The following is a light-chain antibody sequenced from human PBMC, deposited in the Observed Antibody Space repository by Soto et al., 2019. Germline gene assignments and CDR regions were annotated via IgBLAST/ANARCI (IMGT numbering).Light chain of an antibody. CDR2: DVS. CDR3: SSYTSSSTFV. V-gene: IGLV2-14*03. Sequence: QSVLTQPASVSGSPGQSITISCTGTSSDVGGYNYVSWYQQHPGKAPKLVIYDVSNRPSGASYRFSGSKSGNTASLTISGLQTEYEADYYCSSYTSSSTFVFGGGTKLTVL. CDR1: SSDVGGYNY. J-gene: IGLJ2*01.